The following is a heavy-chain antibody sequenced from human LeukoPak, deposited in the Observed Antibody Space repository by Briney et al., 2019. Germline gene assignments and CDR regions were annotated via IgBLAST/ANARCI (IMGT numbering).Heavy chain of an antibody. J-gene: IGHJ4*02. Sequence: ASVKVSCKASGYTFTSYDINWVRQATGQGLEWMGIINPSGGSTSYAQKFQGRVTMTRDTSTSTVYMELSSLRSEDTAVYYCARGPLGLMITFGDALNFDYWGQGTLVTVSS. CDR2: INPSGGST. D-gene: IGHD3-16*01. CDR3: ARGPLGLMITFGDALNFDY. CDR1: GYTFTSYD. V-gene: IGHV1-46*01.